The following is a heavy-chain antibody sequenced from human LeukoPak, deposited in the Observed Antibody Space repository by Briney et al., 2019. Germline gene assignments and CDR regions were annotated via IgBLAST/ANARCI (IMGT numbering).Heavy chain of an antibody. CDR1: GGSFSDYY. J-gene: IGHJ4*02. D-gene: IGHD6-19*01. CDR3: VRRAYSSGWYLDY. Sequence: PSETLSLTCAVYGGSFSDYYWTWIRQPPGQGLQWLGEINHGGATNYNPSLKSRVTISVDTSKNQFSLKLGSVTASDTAVYFCVRRAYSSGWYLDYWGQGTLVTVSS. V-gene: IGHV4-34*01. CDR2: INHGGAT.